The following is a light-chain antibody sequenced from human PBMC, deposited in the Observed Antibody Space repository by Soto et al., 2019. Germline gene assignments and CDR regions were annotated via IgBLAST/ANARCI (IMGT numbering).Light chain of an antibody. V-gene: IGKV3-11*01. CDR1: QSVSSS. J-gene: IGKJ4*01. CDR2: DAS. CDR3: QQRSSWPLT. Sequence: EIVLTQSPATLSLSPGETATLSCRASQSVSSSLAWYHQKPGQTPRILIYDASNRAPGIPARFSGSGSGTDFTLTVSSLEPEDFAVYYCQQRSSWPLTFGGGTKVEIK.